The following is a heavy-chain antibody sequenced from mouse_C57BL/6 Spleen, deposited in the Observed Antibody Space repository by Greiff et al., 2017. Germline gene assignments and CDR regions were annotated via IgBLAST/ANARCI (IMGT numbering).Heavy chain of an antibody. V-gene: IGHV5-6*01. CDR2: ISSGGSYT. Sequence: EVKLVESGGDLVKPGGSLKLSCAASGFTFSSYGMSWVRQTPDKRLEWVATISSGGSYTYYPESVKGRFTISRYNAKNTLYLQMSSLKSEDTAMYYCARHTYYCNYDAMDYWGQRTSVTVSS. D-gene: IGHD2-10*01. CDR1: GFTFSSYG. J-gene: IGHJ4*01. CDR3: ARHTYYCNYDAMDY.